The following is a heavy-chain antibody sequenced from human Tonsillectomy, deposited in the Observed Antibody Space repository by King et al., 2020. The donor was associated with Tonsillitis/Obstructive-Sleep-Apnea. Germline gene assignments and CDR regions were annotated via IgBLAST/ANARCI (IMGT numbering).Heavy chain of an antibody. Sequence: VQLQQWGAGLLKPSETLSLTCAVYGGSFSGYYWSWIRQPPGKGLEWIGEINHSGSTNYNPSLKSRVTISVDTSKNQFSLKLSSVTAADTAVYYCARAPGGYCSSTSCLKYYFDYWGQGTLVTVSS. J-gene: IGHJ4*02. D-gene: IGHD2-2*01. CDR1: GGSFSGYY. V-gene: IGHV4-34*01. CDR2: INHSGST. CDR3: ARAPGGYCSSTSCLKYYFDY.